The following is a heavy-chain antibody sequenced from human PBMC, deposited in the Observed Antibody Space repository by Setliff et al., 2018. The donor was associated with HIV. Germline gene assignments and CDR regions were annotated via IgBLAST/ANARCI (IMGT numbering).Heavy chain of an antibody. Sequence: SETLSLTCAVSGGTFSLHYYTWIRQSPLRGLEWIGEINHSGGTRYNPSLKSRVTTSVDTSKNQFSLRLSSVTAADTAVYYCATSTICDGCDYYYMDVWGKGTTVTVSS. CDR3: ATSTICDGCDYYYMDV. CDR2: INHSGGT. J-gene: IGHJ6*03. CDR1: GGTFSLHY. D-gene: IGHD6-13*01. V-gene: IGHV4-34*08.